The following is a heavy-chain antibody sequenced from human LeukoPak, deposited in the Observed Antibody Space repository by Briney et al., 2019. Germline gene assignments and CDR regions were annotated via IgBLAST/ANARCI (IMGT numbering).Heavy chain of an antibody. D-gene: IGHD6-19*01. V-gene: IGHV4-39*07. CDR2: GDYSGGT. CDR3: ARESGGEYSSGWYKRNYFDN. CDR1: GGPISSSSYY. J-gene: IGHJ4*02. Sequence: SETLSLTCTVSGGPISSSSYYWGWIRQPPGKGLEWIASGDYSGGTYYNPSLESRVTISADMSRNQISLRLSFVTAADTAVYYCARESGGEYSSGWYKRNYFDNWGQGTRVTVSS.